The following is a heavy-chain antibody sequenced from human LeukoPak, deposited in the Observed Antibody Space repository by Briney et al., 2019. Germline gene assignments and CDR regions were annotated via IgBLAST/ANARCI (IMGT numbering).Heavy chain of an antibody. V-gene: IGHV3-23*01. CDR1: GFTFRSYA. Sequence: GGSLRLSCAASGFTFRSYAMSWVRQAPGKGLEWVAGISGTGGYRYYGDSVKGRFTISRDNPQNELYLQMYSLRAEDTAVCYCRIMVYARELDNWGQGTLVTVSS. J-gene: IGHJ4*02. D-gene: IGHD2-8*01. CDR2: ISGTGGYR. CDR3: RIMVYARELDN.